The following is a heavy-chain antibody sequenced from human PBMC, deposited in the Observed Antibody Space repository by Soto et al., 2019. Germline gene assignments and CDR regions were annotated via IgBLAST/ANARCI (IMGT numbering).Heavy chain of an antibody. J-gene: IGHJ4*02. CDR1: GYSFTNYD. Sequence: ASVKVSCKASGYSFTNYDISWVRQAPGQGLKWMGWISPYNGDTNYAQKLQGRVTMTTDTSTSTAYMELRSLRSDDTAVYYCARYCSSTSCDHYFDYWGQGTLVTVSS. V-gene: IGHV1-18*01. CDR3: ARYCSSTSCDHYFDY. D-gene: IGHD2-2*01. CDR2: ISPYNGDT.